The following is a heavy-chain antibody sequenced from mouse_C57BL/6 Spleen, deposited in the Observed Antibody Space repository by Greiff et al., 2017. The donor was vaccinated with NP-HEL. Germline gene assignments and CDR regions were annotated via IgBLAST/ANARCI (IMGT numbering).Heavy chain of an antibody. D-gene: IGHD1-1*01. J-gene: IGHJ1*03. V-gene: IGHV1-61*01. CDR3: ARESYGTWYFDV. CDR2: IYPSDSET. Sequence: VQLQQPGAELVRPGSSVKLSCKASGYTFTSYWMDWVKQRPGQGLEWIGNIYPSDSETHYNQKFKDKATLTVDKSSSTAYMQLSSLTSEDSAVYYCARESYGTWYFDVWGTGTTVTVSS. CDR1: GYTFTSYW.